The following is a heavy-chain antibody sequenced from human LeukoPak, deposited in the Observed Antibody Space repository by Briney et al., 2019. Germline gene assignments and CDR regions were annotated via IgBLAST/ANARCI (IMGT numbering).Heavy chain of an antibody. Sequence: ASVKVSCKASGYTFTDYYIHWVRQAPGQGLEWMGWINPNYGGTSYAQKFQGRVTMTGDTSIGTAYMELSSLRSDDTAVYYCARAGYGDLYYLDYWGQGTLVTVSS. CDR1: GYTFTDYY. J-gene: IGHJ4*02. CDR2: INPNYGGT. V-gene: IGHV1-2*02. D-gene: IGHD4-17*01. CDR3: ARAGYGDLYYLDY.